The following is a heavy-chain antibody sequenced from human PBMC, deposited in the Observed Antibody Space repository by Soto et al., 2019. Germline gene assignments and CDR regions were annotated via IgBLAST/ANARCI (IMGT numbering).Heavy chain of an antibody. J-gene: IGHJ4*02. CDR2: ISDDGGST. D-gene: IGHD2-8*01. Sequence: EVQLLESGGGLVQPGGSLRLSCAASGFSFSSYDMSWVRQAPGKGLEWVSAISDDGGSTYYADSVKGRFTISRDNSKKTVNRQVKSLRPEDTAVYYGGGFCTNGVCSNAFFDWGQGTLFTVAS. CDR3: GGFCTNGVCSNAFFD. CDR1: GFSFSSYD. V-gene: IGHV3-23*01.